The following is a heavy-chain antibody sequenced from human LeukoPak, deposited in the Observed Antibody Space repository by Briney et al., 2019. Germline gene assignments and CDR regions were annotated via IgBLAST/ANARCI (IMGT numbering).Heavy chain of an antibody. CDR3: ATVPRIPAVGNTEYFQH. J-gene: IGHJ1*01. D-gene: IGHD6-13*01. CDR2: VNPGDSDT. CDR1: GYSFTSYW. Sequence: GESLKISFKGSGYSFTSYWIGWVRQMPGKGLEWMGIVNPGDSDTRYSPSFQGQVTISVDKSISTAYLQWSSLQASDTAMYYCATVPRIPAVGNTEYFQHWGQGTLVTVSS. V-gene: IGHV5-51*01.